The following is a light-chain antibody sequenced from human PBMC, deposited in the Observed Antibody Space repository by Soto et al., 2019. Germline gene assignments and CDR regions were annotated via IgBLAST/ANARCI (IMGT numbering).Light chain of an antibody. Sequence: DIQMTQSPSSLSASVGDRVTITCQASQDIANFLNWYQQKPGKAPKLLIYDASKLETGVPSRFSGSGSGTDFSLTLSSLQPEDIASYYCQHYDNLPLFGGGTKVEIK. V-gene: IGKV1-33*01. CDR1: QDIANF. CDR2: DAS. CDR3: QHYDNLPL. J-gene: IGKJ4*01.